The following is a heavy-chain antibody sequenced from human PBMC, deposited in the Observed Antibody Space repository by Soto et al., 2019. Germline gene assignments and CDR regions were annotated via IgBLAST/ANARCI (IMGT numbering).Heavy chain of an antibody. Sequence: EVQLVESGGGLVKPGGSLRLSCAASGFSFSDYRMTWVRQAPGKGLEWVSSISKSGSRIYYLDSMRGRFTTSRDNAQKSMDLQMDSLRVEDTAVYFCARDAEFGRNYYFGMDVWGQGTTVTVSS. V-gene: IGHV3-21*01. CDR2: ISKSGSRI. D-gene: IGHD3-10*01. CDR3: ARDAEFGRNYYFGMDV. CDR1: GFSFSDYR. J-gene: IGHJ6*02.